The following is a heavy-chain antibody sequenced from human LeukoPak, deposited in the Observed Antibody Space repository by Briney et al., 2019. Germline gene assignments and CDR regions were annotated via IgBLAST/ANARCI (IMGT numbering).Heavy chain of an antibody. J-gene: IGHJ4*02. CDR1: GFTFSSYG. CDR2: ISNDGSNK. CDR3: AKGTLTTVTTMGGYFDS. V-gene: IGHV3-30*18. Sequence: GGSLRLSCAASGFTFSSYGMHWVRQAPGKGLEWGAIISNDGSNKYYADSVKRRFTISRDNSKNTVYLQMNSLRAEDTAVYYCAKGTLTTVTTMGGYFDSWGQGTRVTVSS. D-gene: IGHD4-17*01.